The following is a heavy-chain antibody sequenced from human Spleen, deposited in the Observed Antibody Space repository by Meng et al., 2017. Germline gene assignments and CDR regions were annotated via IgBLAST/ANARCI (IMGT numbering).Heavy chain of an antibody. CDR2: ISRNSGSI. J-gene: IGHJ4*02. Sequence: SLKISCAASGFTFDDYAMHWVRQAPGKGLEWVSGISRNSGSIGYADAVKGRFTISRDNAKNSLYLKMNSLRAEDTALYYCAKALNGEQWLVPYFDYWGQGTLVTVSS. CDR1: GFTFDDYA. CDR3: AKALNGEQWLVPYFDY. D-gene: IGHD6-19*01. V-gene: IGHV3-9*01.